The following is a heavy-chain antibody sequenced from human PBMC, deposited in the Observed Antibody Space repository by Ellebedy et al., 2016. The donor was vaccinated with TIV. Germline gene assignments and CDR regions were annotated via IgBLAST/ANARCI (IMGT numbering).Heavy chain of an antibody. D-gene: IGHD6-13*01. CDR3: AKGWLGAGAGTDFDY. CDR2: ISDSGGNT. CDR1: GFPFSSYA. V-gene: IGHV3-23*01. Sequence: GGSLTLSXAASGFPFSSYAMSWVRQPPGKGLEWVSSISDSGGNTYYADSVRGRFTFSRDNSKNTLYLQMNSLRAEDTAVYYCAKGWLGAGAGTDFDYWGRGTLVTVSS. J-gene: IGHJ4*02.